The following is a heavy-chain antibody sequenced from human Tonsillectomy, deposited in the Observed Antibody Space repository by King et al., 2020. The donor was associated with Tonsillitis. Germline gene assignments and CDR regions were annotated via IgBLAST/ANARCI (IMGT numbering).Heavy chain of an antibody. J-gene: IGHJ4*02. CDR3: ATAEGTYGPIFDY. Sequence: VQLVESGGGVVQSGRSLRLSCAASGFTFTRRFMHWVRQTPGRGLQWVAVITYEGKNEYYAESVKGRFIISRDIFRNTVYLQINSLRPDDTAVYYCATAEGTYGPIFDYWGQGTLVAVSS. CDR1: GFTFTRRF. CDR2: ITYEGKNE. D-gene: IGHD3-10*01. V-gene: IGHV3-30*01.